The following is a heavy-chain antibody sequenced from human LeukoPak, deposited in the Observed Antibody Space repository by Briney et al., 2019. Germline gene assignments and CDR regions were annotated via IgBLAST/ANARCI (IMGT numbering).Heavy chain of an antibody. Sequence: PGGSLRLSCAASGFTFSSYGMHWVRQAPGRGLQWVAFIWYDGSNKYYADSVKGRFTISRDNSKNTLYLQINSLRAEDTAVYYCARAVGATHFDYWGQGILVTVSS. CDR3: ARAVGATHFDY. J-gene: IGHJ4*02. CDR2: IWYDGSNK. CDR1: GFTFSSYG. V-gene: IGHV3-33*01. D-gene: IGHD1-26*01.